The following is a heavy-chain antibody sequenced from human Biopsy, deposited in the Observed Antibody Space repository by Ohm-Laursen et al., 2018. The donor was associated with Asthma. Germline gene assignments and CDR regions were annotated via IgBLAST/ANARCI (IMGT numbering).Heavy chain of an antibody. D-gene: IGHD5-12*01. CDR1: GFTVSRDH. V-gene: IGHV3-48*01. Sequence: LRLSCTASGFTVSRDHMFWVRQAPGMGLEWVSYIRNSSSAIYYADSVKGRFTISRDNTKNSLYLQMNSLRAEDTAVYYCARISGHRGYWGQGTLVTVSS. CDR2: IRNSSSAI. CDR3: ARISGHRGY. J-gene: IGHJ4*02.